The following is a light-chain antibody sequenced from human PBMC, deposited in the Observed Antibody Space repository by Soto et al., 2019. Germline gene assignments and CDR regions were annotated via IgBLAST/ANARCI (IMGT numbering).Light chain of an antibody. CDR3: QSYDSSLSGS. CDR2: TNN. V-gene: IGLV1-44*01. CDR1: NSNVGNNT. Sequence: QSVLTQPPSASGTPGQRVTISCSGSNSNVGNNTVNWYQQLPGTAPKLLIETNNQRPSGVPDRFSGSKSATSASLAITGLQAEDEADYYCQSYDSSLSGSFGGGTKVTVL. J-gene: IGLJ2*01.